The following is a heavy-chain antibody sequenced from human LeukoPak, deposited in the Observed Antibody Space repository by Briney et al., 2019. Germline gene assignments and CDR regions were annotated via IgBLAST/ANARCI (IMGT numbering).Heavy chain of an antibody. V-gene: IGHV3-21*01. CDR2: ISSSSSYI. D-gene: IGHD1-26*01. CDR3: ARESNSGSCADY. J-gene: IGHJ4*02. CDR1: GFTFSSYS. Sequence: GGSLRLSCAASGFTFSSYSMNWVRQAPGKGLEWVSSISSSSSYIYYADSVKGRFTISRDNAKNSLYLQMNSLRAEDTAVYYCARESNSGSCADYWGQGTLVTVSS.